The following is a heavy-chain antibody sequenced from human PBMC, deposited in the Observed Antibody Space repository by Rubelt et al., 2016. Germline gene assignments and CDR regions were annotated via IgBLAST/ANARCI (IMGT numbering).Heavy chain of an antibody. CDR3: ARDWGLRLGELSFGNDY. J-gene: IGHJ4*02. V-gene: IGHV4-39*02. Sequence: QLQLQESGPGLVKPSETLSLTCTVSGGSISSSSYYWGWIRQPPGKGLEWIGSIYYSGSTYYNPFLKGRVTMSCDTSKNPCSLKLGSVTAADTAVYYCARDWGLRLGELSFGNDYWGQGTLVTVSS. D-gene: IGHD3-16*02. CDR1: GGSISSSSYY. CDR2: IYYSGST.